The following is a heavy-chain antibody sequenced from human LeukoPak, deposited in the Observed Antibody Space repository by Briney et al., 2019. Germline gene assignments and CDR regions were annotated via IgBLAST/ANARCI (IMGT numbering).Heavy chain of an antibody. J-gene: IGHJ3*02. Sequence: GGSLRLSCAASGFTFSSYAMSWVRQAPGKGLEWVSAISGSGGSTYYADSVKGRFTISRDNSKNTLYLQMNSLRAEDMAVYYCAGYCSSTSCFLLLYAFDIWGQGTMVTVSS. CDR3: AGYCSSTSCFLLLYAFDI. CDR1: GFTFSSYA. V-gene: IGHV3-23*01. D-gene: IGHD2-2*01. CDR2: ISGSGGST.